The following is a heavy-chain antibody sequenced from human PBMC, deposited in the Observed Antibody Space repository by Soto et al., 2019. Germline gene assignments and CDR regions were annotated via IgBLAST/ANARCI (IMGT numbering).Heavy chain of an antibody. CDR3: ASEGAGRAPINI. CDR1: GASVSSGSDF. J-gene: IGHJ3*02. CDR2: MYYSGST. V-gene: IGHV4-61*01. Sequence: SETLSLTCVVSGASVSSGSDFWSWIRQPPGKGLEWLGYMYYSGSTKYNPSLKSRVTISADTSKNQFSLKLFSVTAADTARYYCASEGAGRAPINIWGPGTMVTVSS. D-gene: IGHD2-21*01.